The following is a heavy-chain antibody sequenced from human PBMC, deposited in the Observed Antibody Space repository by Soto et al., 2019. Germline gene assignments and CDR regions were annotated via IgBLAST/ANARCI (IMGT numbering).Heavy chain of an antibody. CDR2: VYTDGTA. D-gene: IGHD4-17*01. CDR3: AKGVFVDGDYIHHVMDV. V-gene: IGHV4-4*07. Sequence: QVHLQESGPGLVKPSGTLSLICTVSGNSMFNYYWSWIRQPAGKGLEWIGRVYTDGTAIYNPSLKSPVTISVDMSKNQFSLNVNSVTAADTAVYYCAKGVFVDGDYIHHVMDVWGQGATVIVS. J-gene: IGHJ6*02. CDR1: GNSMFNYY.